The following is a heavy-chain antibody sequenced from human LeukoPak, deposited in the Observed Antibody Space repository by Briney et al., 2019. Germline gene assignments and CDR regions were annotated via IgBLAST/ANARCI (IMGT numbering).Heavy chain of an antibody. CDR2: ICPGDSDT. J-gene: IGHJ3*02. Sequence: GESLKISCKGSGYSFTSYWIGWVRQMPGKGLEWMGIICPGDSDTRYSPSFQGQVTISADKSISTAYLQWSSLKASDTAMYYCARLGYCGGDCSHDAFDIWGQGTMVTVSS. CDR1: GYSFTSYW. D-gene: IGHD2-21*01. V-gene: IGHV5-51*01. CDR3: ARLGYCGGDCSHDAFDI.